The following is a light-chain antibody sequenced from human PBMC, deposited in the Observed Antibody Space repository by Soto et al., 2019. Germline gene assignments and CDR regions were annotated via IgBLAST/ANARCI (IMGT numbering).Light chain of an antibody. CDR2: GAS. CDR1: QSVSSSY. J-gene: IGKJ1*01. CDR3: QQFHGAPPWT. Sequence: EIVLTQSPGTLSLSPGERATLSCRASQSVSSSYLAWYQQKPGQAPRLLIFGASTRATGIPDRFSGSGSETDFTLTSSRLEPEDFAVYFCQQFHGAPPWTFGQGTRVEIK. V-gene: IGKV3-20*01.